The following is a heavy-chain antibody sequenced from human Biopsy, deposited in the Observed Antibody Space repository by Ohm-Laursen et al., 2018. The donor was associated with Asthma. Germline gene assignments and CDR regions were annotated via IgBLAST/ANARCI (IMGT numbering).Heavy chain of an antibody. J-gene: IGHJ4*02. V-gene: IGHV3-48*02. CDR2: ISSSSSTI. CDR1: GFTFSSYS. CDR3: ARFKRGYSYGYARVFDY. Sequence: SLRLSCTASGFTFSSYSMNWVRQAPGKGLEWVSYISSSSSTIYYADSVKGRFTISRDNAKNSLYLQMNSLRDEDTAVYYCARFKRGYSYGYARVFDYWGQGTLVTVSS. D-gene: IGHD5-18*01.